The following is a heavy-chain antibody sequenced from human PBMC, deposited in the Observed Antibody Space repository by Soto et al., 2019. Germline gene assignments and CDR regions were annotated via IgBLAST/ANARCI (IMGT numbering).Heavy chain of an antibody. V-gene: IGHV4-59*01. Sequence: SETLSLTCNVSGGSIISYYWNWIRQPPGKTLEWIGDVYHSGSANYNPSLKSRVTISVDMSRNQFSLKLNSVTAADTAVYYCARGSMVRGPTPFDYWGQGTLVTVSS. CDR3: ARGSMVRGPTPFDY. CDR1: GGSIISYY. J-gene: IGHJ4*02. CDR2: VYHSGSA. D-gene: IGHD3-10*01.